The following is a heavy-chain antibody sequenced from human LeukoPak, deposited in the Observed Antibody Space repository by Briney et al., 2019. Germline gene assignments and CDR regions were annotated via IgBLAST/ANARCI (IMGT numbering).Heavy chain of an antibody. CDR1: GYTFTSYY. Sequence: ASVKVSCKASGYTFTSYYMHWVRQAPGQGLEWMGIINPSGGSTSYARKFQGRVTMTRDTSTSTVYMELSSLRAEDMAVYYCARAGGYGSGSYYYYGMDVWGQGTTVTVSS. CDR2: INPSGGST. J-gene: IGHJ6*02. V-gene: IGHV1-46*01. CDR3: ARAGGYGSGSYYYYGMDV. D-gene: IGHD3-10*01.